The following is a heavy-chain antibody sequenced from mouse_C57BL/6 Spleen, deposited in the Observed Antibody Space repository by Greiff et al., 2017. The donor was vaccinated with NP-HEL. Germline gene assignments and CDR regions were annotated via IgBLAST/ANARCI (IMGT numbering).Heavy chain of an antibody. CDR3: ARNLDSSGSWCAY. CDR2: ISSGSSTI. D-gene: IGHD3-2*02. CDR1: GFTFSDYG. V-gene: IGHV5-17*01. J-gene: IGHJ3*01. Sequence: EVLLVASGGGLVKPGGSLKLSCAASGFTFSDYGMHWVRQAPEKGLEWVAYISSGSSTIYYADTVKGRFTISRDNAKNTLFLQMTSLRSEDTAMYYCARNLDSSGSWCAYWGQGTLVTVSA.